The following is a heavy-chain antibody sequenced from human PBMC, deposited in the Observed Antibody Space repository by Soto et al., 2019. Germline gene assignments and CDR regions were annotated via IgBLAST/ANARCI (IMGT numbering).Heavy chain of an antibody. V-gene: IGHV3-48*02. D-gene: IGHD3-3*01. CDR1: GFTFSSYS. J-gene: IGHJ4*02. Sequence: EVQLVESGGGLVQPGGSLRLSCAASGFTFSSYSMNWVRQAPGKGLEWVSYISSSSSTIYYADSVKGRFTISRDNAKNSLYLQMNSLRDEDTAVYYCARDQYDFWSGYSDYWGQGTLVTVSS. CDR3: ARDQYDFWSGYSDY. CDR2: ISSSSSTI.